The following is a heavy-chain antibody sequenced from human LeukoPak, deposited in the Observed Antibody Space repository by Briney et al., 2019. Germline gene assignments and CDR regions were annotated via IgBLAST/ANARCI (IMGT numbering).Heavy chain of an antibody. Sequence: SETLSLTCAVYGGSFSGYYWSWIRQPPGKGLEWIGEINHSGSTNYNPSLKSRVTISVDTSKNQFSLKLSSVTAADTAVYYCAREFNAAVHAFDIWGQGTLVTVSS. CDR1: GGSFSGYY. CDR3: AREFNAAVHAFDI. CDR2: INHSGST. D-gene: IGHD2-8*01. J-gene: IGHJ3*02. V-gene: IGHV4-34*01.